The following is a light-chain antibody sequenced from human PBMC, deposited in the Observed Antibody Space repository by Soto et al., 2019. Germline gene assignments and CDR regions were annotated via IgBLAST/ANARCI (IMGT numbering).Light chain of an antibody. V-gene: IGKV3-20*01. CDR1: HSVTSRQ. CDR3: QQYDVSPPFT. J-gene: IGKJ5*01. Sequence: EIVLTQSPGPLSFSPGETATLSCRASHSVTSRQLAWYQQKPGQPPRLLMHGISRRADGIPDRFSGSGSGTDFTLTISRLEPEDYAIYYCQQYDVSPPFTFGQGTRLEIK. CDR2: GIS.